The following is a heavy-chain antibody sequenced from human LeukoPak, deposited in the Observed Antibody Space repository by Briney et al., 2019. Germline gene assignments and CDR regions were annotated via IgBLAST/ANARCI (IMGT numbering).Heavy chain of an antibody. Sequence: PGGSLRLSCAAHGLTFSSYSVTSVRQAAGKGLEWVSSISSSNSYIQDADSVKGRFTIYRDNAKNSLYLQMNSLRAEDTAVYYCARAGSAMAAAGGKNYYYYYMDVWGKGTTVTVAS. J-gene: IGHJ6*03. CDR3: ARAGSAMAAAGGKNYYYYYMDV. CDR2: ISSSNSYI. V-gene: IGHV3-21*01. D-gene: IGHD6-13*01. CDR1: GLTFSSYS.